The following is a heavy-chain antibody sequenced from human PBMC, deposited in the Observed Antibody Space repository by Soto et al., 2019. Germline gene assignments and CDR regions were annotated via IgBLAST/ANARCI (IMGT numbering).Heavy chain of an antibody. D-gene: IGHD5-18*01. CDR3: ARVDSYGYYYYGMDV. V-gene: IGHV2-26*01. CDR2: IFSNDEK. Sequence: QVTLKESGPVLVKPTETLTLTCTVSGFSLSNARMGVSWIRQPPGKALEWLAHIFSNDEKSYSTSLKSRLTIXXDXSXXQVVLTMTNIDPVDTATDYCARVDSYGYYYYGMDVWGQGTTVTVSS. CDR1: GFSLSNARMG. J-gene: IGHJ6*02.